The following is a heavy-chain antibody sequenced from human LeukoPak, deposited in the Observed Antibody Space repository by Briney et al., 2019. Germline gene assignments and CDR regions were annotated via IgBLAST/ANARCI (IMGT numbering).Heavy chain of an antibody. J-gene: IGHJ4*02. V-gene: IGHV3-7*01. CDR3: AKVGTWELQRVFEN. CDR2: VGRDGSEK. Sequence: PGGSLRLSCAASGFTFSAYWMTWVRQVPGKGLEWVANVGRDGSEKNYVDSVEGRFTISRDNAKKSLDLEMNSLRVEDTALYYCAKVGTWELQRVFENWGQGTLVTVSS. D-gene: IGHD1-26*01. CDR1: GFTFSAYW.